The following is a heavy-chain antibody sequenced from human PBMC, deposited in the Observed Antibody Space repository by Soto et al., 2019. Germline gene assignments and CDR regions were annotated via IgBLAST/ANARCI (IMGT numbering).Heavy chain of an antibody. CDR2: IIPIFGTA. D-gene: IGHD6-19*01. V-gene: IGHV1-69*13. CDR1: GGTFSSYS. CDR3: ARGTGYSSGWQPYYFDY. Sequence: SVKVSCKASGGTFSSYSISWVRQAPGQGLEWMGGIIPIFGTANYAQKFQGRVTITADESTSTAYMELSSLRSEDTAVYYCARGTGYSSGWQPYYFDYWGQGTLVTVSS. J-gene: IGHJ4*02.